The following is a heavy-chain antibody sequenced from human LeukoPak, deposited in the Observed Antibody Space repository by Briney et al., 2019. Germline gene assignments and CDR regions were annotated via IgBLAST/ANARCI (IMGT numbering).Heavy chain of an antibody. CDR3: ARDWVYCSSTSCPDVNWFDP. CDR2: IYHSGST. J-gene: IGHJ5*02. V-gene: IGHV4-4*02. Sequence: SGTLSLTCAVSGGSISSSNWWSWVRQPPGKGLEWIGEIYHSGSTNYNPSLKSRVTISVDKSKNQFSLKLSSVTAADTAVYYCARDWVYCSSTSCPDVNWFDPWGQGTLVTVSS. CDR1: GGSISSSNW. D-gene: IGHD2-2*01.